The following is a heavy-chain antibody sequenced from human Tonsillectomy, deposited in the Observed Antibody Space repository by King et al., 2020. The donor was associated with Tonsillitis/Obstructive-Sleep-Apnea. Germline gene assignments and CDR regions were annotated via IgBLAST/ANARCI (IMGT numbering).Heavy chain of an antibody. CDR2: INPNSGGT. J-gene: IGHJ4*02. D-gene: IGHD5-12*01. CDR1: GYTFSGYY. V-gene: IGHV1-2*02. Sequence: VQLVQSGAEVKKPGASVKVSCKASGYTFSGYYIHWVRQAPGQGLEWMGWINPNSGGTKYAQKFQGRVTMIRDTSISTAYMELRRLRSDDTAVYYCTRDRGVDSAYDSDYWGQGTLVTVSS. CDR3: TRDRGVDSAYDSDY.